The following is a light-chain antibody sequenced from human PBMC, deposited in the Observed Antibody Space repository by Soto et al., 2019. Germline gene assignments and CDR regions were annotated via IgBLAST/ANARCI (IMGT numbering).Light chain of an antibody. J-gene: IGLJ1*01. CDR3: SSYTISSTILDV. CDR1: SSDVGGYNY. V-gene: IGLV2-14*01. Sequence: QSALTQPASVSGSPGQSITISCTGTSSDVGGYNYVSWYQQHPGKAPKLMIYDVSNRPSGVSNRFSGSKSGNTASLTISGLQAEDEADYYCSSYTISSTILDVFGTGTKLTVL. CDR2: DVS.